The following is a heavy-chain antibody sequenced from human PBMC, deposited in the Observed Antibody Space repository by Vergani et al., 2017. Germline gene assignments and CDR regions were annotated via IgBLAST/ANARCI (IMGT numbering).Heavy chain of an antibody. CDR2: IYYSGST. J-gene: IGHJ6*01. CDR3: ARVRRDDSSGYYYYYGMDG. CDR1: GGSISSGDYY. Sequence: QVQLQESGPGLVKPSQTLSLTCTVSGGSISSGDYYWCWIRQPPGRGLEWIGYIYYSGSTYYNPSLKSRVTISVYTSKNQFSLKLSSVTAADTAVYYCARVRRDDSSGYYYYYGMDGWRQATTVTVYS. V-gene: IGHV4-30-4*01. D-gene: IGHD3-22*01.